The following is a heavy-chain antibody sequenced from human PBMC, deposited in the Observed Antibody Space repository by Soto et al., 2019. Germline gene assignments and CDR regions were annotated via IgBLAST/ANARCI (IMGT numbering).Heavy chain of an antibody. CDR2: ITPGGSNT. CDR3: AKVSRVVVDVTRGEADS. D-gene: IGHD2-15*01. V-gene: IGHV3-23*01. J-gene: IGHJ4*02. Sequence: GGSLRLSCAASGFTFRSYAMNWVRQAPGEGLEWVSGITPGGSNTYYADSVKGRFTISRDNSKNTLYLQMNSLRVEDTAIYYCAKVSRVVVDVTRGEADSWGQGTLVTVSS. CDR1: GFTFRSYA.